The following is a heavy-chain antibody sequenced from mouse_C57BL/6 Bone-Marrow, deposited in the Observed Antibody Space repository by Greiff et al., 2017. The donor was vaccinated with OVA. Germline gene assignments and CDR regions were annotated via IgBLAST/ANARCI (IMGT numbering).Heavy chain of an antibody. Sequence: QVQLQQSGAELARPGPSVNLSCKASGYSFTSYGISWVNQRPGQGLEWIGEIYPRSGTTYYNETFKGKATLTADKSSSTAYMELRSLTSEDSAVYFCARTRHLYYCAMDYWGKGTSVTVSS. V-gene: IGHV1-81*01. CDR1: GYSFTSYG. CDR2: IYPRSGTT. J-gene: IGHJ4*01. D-gene: IGHD3-2*01. CDR3: ARTRHLYYCAMDY.